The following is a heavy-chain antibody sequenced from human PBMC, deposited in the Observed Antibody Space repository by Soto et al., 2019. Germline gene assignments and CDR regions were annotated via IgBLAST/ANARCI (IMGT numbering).Heavy chain of an antibody. V-gene: IGHV1-8*01. CDR3: ARGSYSNYNYSYYYMDV. CDR2: MNPNSGNT. D-gene: IGHD4-4*01. Sequence: GASVKVSCKASGYTFTSYDINWVRQATGQGLEWMGWMNPNSGNTGYAQKFQGRVTMTRNTSISTAYMELSSLRSEDTAVYYCARGSYSNYNYSYYYMDVWGKGTTVTVSS. J-gene: IGHJ6*03. CDR1: GYTFTSYD.